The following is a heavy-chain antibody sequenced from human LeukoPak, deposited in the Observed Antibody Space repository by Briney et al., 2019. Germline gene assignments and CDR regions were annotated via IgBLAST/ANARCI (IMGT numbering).Heavy chain of an antibody. Sequence: GGSLRLSCAASGFTFSSYAMSWVRQAPGKGLEWVSAISGSGGSTYYADSVKGRFTISRDNSKNTLYLQMNSLRAEDTAVYYCAEDNYGSGSGDYWGQGTLVTVSS. CDR2: ISGSGGST. CDR1: GFTFSSYA. D-gene: IGHD3-10*01. V-gene: IGHV3-23*01. CDR3: AEDNYGSGSGDY. J-gene: IGHJ4*02.